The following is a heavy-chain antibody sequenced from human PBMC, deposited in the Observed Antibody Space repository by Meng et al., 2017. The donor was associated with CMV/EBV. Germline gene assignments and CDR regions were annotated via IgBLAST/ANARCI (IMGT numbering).Heavy chain of an antibody. CDR2: INTNSGGT. Sequence: SCKASGYTFTGYYMHWVRQAPGQGLEWMGWINTNSGGTNYAQKFQGRVTMIRDTSISTAYMELSRLRSDDTAVYYCASGDGYKDLDYWGQGTLVTVSS. V-gene: IGHV1-2*02. J-gene: IGHJ4*02. CDR3: ASGDGYKDLDY. CDR1: GYTFTGYY. D-gene: IGHD5-24*01.